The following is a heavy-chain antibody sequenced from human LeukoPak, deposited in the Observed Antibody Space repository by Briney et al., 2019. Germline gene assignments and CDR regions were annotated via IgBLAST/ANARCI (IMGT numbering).Heavy chain of an antibody. CDR3: ARVNFAPGRGWFDP. CDR1: GYTFTSYY. CDR2: INPSGGST. Sequence: GASVKVSCKASGYTFTSYYMHWVRQAPGQGLEWMGIINPSGGSTSYAQKFQGRVTMTRDTSISTAYMELSRLRSDDTAVYYCARVNFAPGRGWFDPWGQGTLVTVSS. V-gene: IGHV1-46*01. J-gene: IGHJ5*02. D-gene: IGHD3-9*01.